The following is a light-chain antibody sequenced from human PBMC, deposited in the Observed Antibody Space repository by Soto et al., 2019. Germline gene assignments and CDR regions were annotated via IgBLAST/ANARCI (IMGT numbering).Light chain of an antibody. CDR1: ENLRTF. J-gene: IGKJ4*01. CDR3: EYYGSSIT. CDR2: GTS. V-gene: IGKV3-20*01. Sequence: EIVLTQSPATLSLSPGERATLSCRATENLRTFLAWYQQKAGQAPRLLIYGTSSRATGGIADRFSGSGSGTDFTLTISRLEPEDFAVYYCEYYGSSITFAGGTKVDIK.